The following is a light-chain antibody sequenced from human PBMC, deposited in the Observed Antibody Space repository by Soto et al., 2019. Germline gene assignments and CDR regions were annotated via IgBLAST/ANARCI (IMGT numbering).Light chain of an antibody. CDR1: ASDIGRYNY. Sequence: QSVLSQPRSASGSPGQSVTISCIGTASDIGRYNYVSWYQHHPGEAPKLIIYEVTKRPSGVPDRFSGSKSGNTASLTVSGLPADDEADYYCNSYVGSNNYVFGTGNKVTV. CDR3: NSYVGSNNYV. V-gene: IGLV2-8*01. CDR2: EVT. J-gene: IGLJ1*01.